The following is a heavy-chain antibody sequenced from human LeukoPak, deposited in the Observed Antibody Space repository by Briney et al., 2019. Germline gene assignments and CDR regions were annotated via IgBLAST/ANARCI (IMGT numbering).Heavy chain of an antibody. D-gene: IGHD6-13*01. CDR1: GFTFSSYW. CDR2: INSDGSST. V-gene: IGHV3-74*01. J-gene: IGHJ4*02. CDR3: ARDQAGQYRSSWYGGAVSYDY. Sequence: GGSLRLFCAASGFTFSSYWMHWVRQAPGKGLVWVSRINSDGSSTSYADSVKGRFTISRDNAKNTLYLQMNSLRAEDTAVYYCARDQAGQYRSSWYGGAVSYDYWGQGTLVTVSS.